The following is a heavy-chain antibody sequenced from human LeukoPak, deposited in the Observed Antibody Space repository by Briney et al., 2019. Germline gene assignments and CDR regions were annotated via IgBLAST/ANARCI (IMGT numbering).Heavy chain of an antibody. CDR2: ISYDGSNK. CDR3: ARDLTTVTTSY. CDR1: GFTVSSNY. J-gene: IGHJ4*02. D-gene: IGHD4-11*01. Sequence: GGSLRLSCAASGFTVSSNYMSWVRQAPGKGLEWVAVISYDGSNKYYADSVKGRFTISRDNSKNTLYLQMNSLRAEDTAVYCCARDLTTVTTSYWGQGTLVTVSS. V-gene: IGHV3-30-3*01.